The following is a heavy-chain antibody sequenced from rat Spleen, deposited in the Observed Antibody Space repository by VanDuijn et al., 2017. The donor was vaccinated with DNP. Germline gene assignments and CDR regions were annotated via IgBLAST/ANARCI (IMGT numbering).Heavy chain of an antibody. Sequence: EVQLVESGGGPVQPGRSLKLSCAASGFNFNDNWMGWVRQAPGKGLEWIGEINKESGTIIYSPSLKDKFAISRDNAQNTLYLQMNKLGSEETAIYHCAKGPNYGGYSDYFDYWGQGVMVTVSS. J-gene: IGHJ2*01. CDR3: AKGPNYGGYSDYFDY. CDR1: GFNFNDNW. D-gene: IGHD1-11*01. CDR2: INKESGTI. V-gene: IGHV4-2*01.